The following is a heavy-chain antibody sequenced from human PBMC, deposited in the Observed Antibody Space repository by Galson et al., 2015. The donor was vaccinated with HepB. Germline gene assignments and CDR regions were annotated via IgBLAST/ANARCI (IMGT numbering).Heavy chain of an antibody. Sequence: SLRLSCAASGLMFSDHDMDWVRQAPGRGLEWVGRTGNRAKSYSTEYVASVKGRFTISRDDSKKSVYLQMNSLKMEDTAVYYCARRRYYDTSGYYSYGFEIWGQGTMVTVSS. D-gene: IGHD3-22*01. J-gene: IGHJ3*02. CDR2: TGNRAKSYST. CDR1: GLMFSDHD. CDR3: ARRRYYDTSGYYSYGFEI. V-gene: IGHV3-72*01.